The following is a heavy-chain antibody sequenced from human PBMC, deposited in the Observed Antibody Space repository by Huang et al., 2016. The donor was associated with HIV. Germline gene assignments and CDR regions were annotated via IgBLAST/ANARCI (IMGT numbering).Heavy chain of an antibody. CDR2: ISYSGTSL. D-gene: IGHD3-10*01. V-gene: IGHV3-23*01. Sequence: EVQLLESGGGLVQPGGSLRLSCVASGFTFSTYAMSWVRQAPGKVLKWLSSISYSGTSLYYTDSVKGRFTISRDNSKKTLYLQMSSVRAEDTAVYYCAVEGWFERNDVFDIWGQGTTVTVSS. J-gene: IGHJ3*02. CDR3: AVEGWFERNDVFDI. CDR1: GFTFSTYA.